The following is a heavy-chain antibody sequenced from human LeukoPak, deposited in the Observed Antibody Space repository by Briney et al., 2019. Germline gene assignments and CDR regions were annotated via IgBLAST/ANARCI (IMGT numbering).Heavy chain of an antibody. CDR1: GFTFSNYA. Sequence: PGGSLRLSCAASGFTFSNYAMSWVRQAPGKGLEWVSALSGSGDSTYYADSVKGRFTISRDNSKNTLYLQMNSLRAKDTAVYYCAKEGYQLRLGYFDYWGQGTLVTVSS. CDR2: LSGSGDST. V-gene: IGHV3-23*01. CDR3: AKEGYQLRLGYFDY. J-gene: IGHJ4*02. D-gene: IGHD2-2*01.